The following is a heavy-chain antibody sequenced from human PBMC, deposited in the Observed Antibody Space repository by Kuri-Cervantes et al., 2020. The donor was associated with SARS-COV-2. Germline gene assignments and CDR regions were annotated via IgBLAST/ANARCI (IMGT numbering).Heavy chain of an antibody. D-gene: IGHD6-13*01. CDR2: IRYDGSNQ. Sequence: GGSLRLSCATSGFTFSSYGMHWVRQAPGKGLEWVTFIRYDGSNQYYGDSVKGRFTISRDNSKNSLYLQMNSLKTEDTALYYCAKDMAAAAGTGADYWGQGTLVTVSS. CDR3: AKDMAAAAGTGADY. J-gene: IGHJ4*02. V-gene: IGHV3-30*02. CDR1: GFTFSSYG.